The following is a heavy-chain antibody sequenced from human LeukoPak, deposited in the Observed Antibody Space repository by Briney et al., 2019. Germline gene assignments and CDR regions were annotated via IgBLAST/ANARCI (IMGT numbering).Heavy chain of an antibody. CDR1: GFTFSSYA. CDR3: AKDGVYYDFWSGYIDY. Sequence: GGSLRLSCAASGFTFSSYAMSWVRQAPGKGLEWVSAISGSGGSTYYADSVKGRFTVSRDNSKNTLYLQMNSLRAEDTAAYYCAKDGVYYDFWSGYIDYWGQGTLVTVSS. D-gene: IGHD3-3*01. J-gene: IGHJ4*02. V-gene: IGHV3-23*01. CDR2: ISGSGGST.